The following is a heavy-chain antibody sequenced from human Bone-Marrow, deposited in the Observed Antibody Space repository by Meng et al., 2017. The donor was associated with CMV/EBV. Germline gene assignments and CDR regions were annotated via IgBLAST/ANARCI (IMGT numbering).Heavy chain of an antibody. J-gene: IGHJ6*01. CDR2: ISSSSSYI. CDR1: GFTFSSYS. D-gene: IGHD4-11*01. V-gene: IGHV3-21*01. CDR3: ASVDYSNSYYYYYGMDV. Sequence: GGSLRLSCAASGFTFSSYSMNWVRQAPGKGLEWVSSISSSSSYIYYADSVKGRFTISRDNAKNSLYLQMNSLRAEDTAVYYCASVDYSNSYYYYYGMDVWGQGTTVTGSS.